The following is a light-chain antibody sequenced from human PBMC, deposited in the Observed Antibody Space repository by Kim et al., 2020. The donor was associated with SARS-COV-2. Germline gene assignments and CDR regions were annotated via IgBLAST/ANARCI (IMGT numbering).Light chain of an antibody. V-gene: IGLV3-1*01. Sequence: GSPGQTTRIPWSGDKLGYKYPCWYQQKPGQSPVLVIYEDTKRPSGIPKRFSGSNSGNTATLTIRGTQAMDEADYYCQAWDSSTGVFGTGTKVTVL. CDR2: EDT. J-gene: IGLJ1*01. CDR1: KLGYKY. CDR3: QAWDSSTGV.